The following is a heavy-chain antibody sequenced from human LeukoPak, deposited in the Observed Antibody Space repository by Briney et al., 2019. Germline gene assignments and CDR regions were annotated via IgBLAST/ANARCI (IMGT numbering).Heavy chain of an antibody. D-gene: IGHD3-3*01. CDR2: ISGSGDIM. Sequence: GGSLRLSCGASGFTFSDYYMSWIRQAPGKGLEWVSYISGSGDIMYYIDSVKGRFTISRDNARNSLYLQMSSLRAEDTAVYYCARESEWKIDYWGQGTLVTVSS. V-gene: IGHV3-11*01. J-gene: IGHJ4*02. CDR3: ARESEWKIDY. CDR1: GFTFSDYY.